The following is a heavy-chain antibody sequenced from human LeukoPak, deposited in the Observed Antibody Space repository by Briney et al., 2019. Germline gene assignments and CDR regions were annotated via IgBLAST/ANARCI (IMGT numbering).Heavy chain of an antibody. CDR2: IYHSGST. D-gene: IGHD6-19*01. Sequence: SETLSLTCAVSGDSISDGHWWSWVRQPPGKGLEWIGEIYHSGSTNYKSSLKSRVPISVDTSKNQFSLNLSSVTAADTAVYYCVTSIALAGWGAFDVWSQGTMVTVSS. J-gene: IGHJ3*01. CDR1: GDSISDGHW. V-gene: IGHV4-4*02. CDR3: VTSIALAGWGAFDV.